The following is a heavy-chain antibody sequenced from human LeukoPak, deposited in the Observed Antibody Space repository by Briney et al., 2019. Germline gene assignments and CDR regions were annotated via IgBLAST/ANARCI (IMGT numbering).Heavy chain of an antibody. CDR3: ARDLLERLFDY. Sequence: ASVKVSCKASGYTFTSYGISWVRQAPGQGLEWMGIINPSGGSTSYAQKFQGRVTMTRDTSTSTVYMELSSLRSEDTAVYYCARDLLERLFDYWGQGTLVTVSS. CDR1: GYTFTSYG. J-gene: IGHJ4*02. V-gene: IGHV1-46*01. D-gene: IGHD3-3*01. CDR2: INPSGGST.